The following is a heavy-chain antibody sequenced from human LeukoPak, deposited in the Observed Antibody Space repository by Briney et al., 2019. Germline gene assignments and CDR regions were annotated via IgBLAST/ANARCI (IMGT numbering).Heavy chain of an antibody. CDR3: ARAPMDSSGYYYGDY. V-gene: IGHV3-7*01. J-gene: IGHJ4*02. D-gene: IGHD3-22*01. Sequence: GGSRRLSCAASGFTFSRYWMNWVRQAPGKGLEWVANIKQDGSEEYYVDSVKGRFTISRDNAKNSLFLQMNSLRAEDTAVYYCARAPMDSSGYYYGDYWGQGTLVTVSS. CDR2: IKQDGSEE. CDR1: GFTFSRYW.